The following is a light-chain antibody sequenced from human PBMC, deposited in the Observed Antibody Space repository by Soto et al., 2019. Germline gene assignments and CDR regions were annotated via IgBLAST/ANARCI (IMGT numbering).Light chain of an antibody. CDR1: QSVSSSY. J-gene: IGKJ5*01. Sequence: EIVLTQSPGTLSLSPGERATLSCRASQSVSSSYLAWYQQKPGQAPRLLIYGASNRATGIPDRFSGSGSGTDFTLTISRLEPEDFAVYYCQQRSKWPCTFGQGTRLEIK. CDR2: GAS. CDR3: QQRSKWPCT. V-gene: IGKV3D-20*02.